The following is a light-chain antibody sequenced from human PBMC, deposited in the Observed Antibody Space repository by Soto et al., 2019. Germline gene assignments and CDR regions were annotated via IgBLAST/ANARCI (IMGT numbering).Light chain of an antibody. V-gene: IGKV3-20*01. J-gene: IGKJ4*01. CDR2: GTS. CDR1: QSVSSSY. Sequence: EIVLTQSPGTLSLSPGERATLSCRASQSVSSSYLAWYPQKPGQAPRLLISGTSSRATGIPDRFSGGGSGTDFTLTISRLEPEDFAVYFCQQYASSPLTFGGGTKVEIK. CDR3: QQYASSPLT.